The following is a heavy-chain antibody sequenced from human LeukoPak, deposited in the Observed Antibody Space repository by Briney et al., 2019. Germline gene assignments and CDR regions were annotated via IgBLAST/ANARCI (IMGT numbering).Heavy chain of an antibody. CDR2: IRYDGSNK. CDR1: GFTFSSYG. D-gene: IGHD3-22*01. V-gene: IGHV3-30*02. J-gene: IGHJ4*02. CDR3: ARTYYDSSGYYQGEFDY. Sequence: GGSLRLSCAASGFTFSSYGMHWVRQAPGKGLEWVAFIRYDGSNKYYADSVKGRFTISRDNSRNTLYLQMNSLRAEDTAVYYCARTYYDSSGYYQGEFDYWGQGTLVIVSS.